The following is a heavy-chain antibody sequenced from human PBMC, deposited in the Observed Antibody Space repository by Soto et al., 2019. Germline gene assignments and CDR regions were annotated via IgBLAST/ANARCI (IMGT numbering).Heavy chain of an antibody. CDR2: IIPIFRTP. CDR3: ARRTGSGFRPGTHRFNWFDP. D-gene: IGHD5-12*01. Sequence: QVQLVQSGAEVKQPGSSVKVSCQASGVTFSSFAISWVRQAPGQGLEWMGGIIPIFRTPNYAQNFQGRVTTTADEATSSVYMAPSSLSSEDTAVYYCARRTGSGFRPGTHRFNWFDPWGQGPLVTVSS. CDR1: GVTFSSFA. V-gene: IGHV1-69*01. J-gene: IGHJ5*02.